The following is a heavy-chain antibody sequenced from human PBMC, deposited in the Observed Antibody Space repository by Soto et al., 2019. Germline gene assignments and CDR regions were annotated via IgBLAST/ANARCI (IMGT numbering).Heavy chain of an antibody. D-gene: IGHD1-26*01. CDR2: IYYSGST. V-gene: IGHV4-59*12. CDR1: GGSISSYY. Sequence: SETLSLTCTVSGGSISSYYWSWIRQPPGKGLEWIGYIYYSGSTYYNPSLKSRVTISVDTSKNQFSLKLSSVTAADTAVYYCARDLKYSGSHTLDPWGQGTLVTVSS. J-gene: IGHJ5*02. CDR3: ARDLKYSGSHTLDP.